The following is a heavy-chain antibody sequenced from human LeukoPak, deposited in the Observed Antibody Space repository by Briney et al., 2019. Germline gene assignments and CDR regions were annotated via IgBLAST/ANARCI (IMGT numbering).Heavy chain of an antibody. Sequence: GGSLRLSCAASGLSFSSFAMSWVRQGPGKGLEWVAVISYDGSKKYYAVSVKGRFTISRDNSKNTQYLQMNSLKSEDTAVYYCAKSQSGSVDAFDIWGQGTMVTVSS. J-gene: IGHJ3*02. CDR2: ISYDGSKK. D-gene: IGHD3-10*01. CDR1: GLSFSSFA. CDR3: AKSQSGSVDAFDI. V-gene: IGHV3-30*18.